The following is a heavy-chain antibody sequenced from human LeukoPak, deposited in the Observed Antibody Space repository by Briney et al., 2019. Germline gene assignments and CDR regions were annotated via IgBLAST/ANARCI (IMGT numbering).Heavy chain of an antibody. CDR2: INHSGST. CDR3: ARSPFRRRGHAFDI. V-gene: IGHV4-34*01. D-gene: IGHD3-3*02. Sequence: SETLSLTCAVYGGSFSGYYWSWIRQPPGKGLEWIGEINHSGSTNYNPSLKSRVTISVDTSKNQFSLKLSSVTGADTAAYYCARSPFRRRGHAFDIWGQGTMVTVSS. CDR1: GGSFSGYY. J-gene: IGHJ3*02.